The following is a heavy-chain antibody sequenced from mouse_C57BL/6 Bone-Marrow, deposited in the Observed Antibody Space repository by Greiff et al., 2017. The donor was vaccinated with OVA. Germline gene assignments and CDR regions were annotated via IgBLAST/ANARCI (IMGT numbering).Heavy chain of an antibody. V-gene: IGHV6-3*01. CDR3: KLLRPFAY. J-gene: IGHJ3*01. CDR2: IRLKSDNYAT. CDR1: GFTFSNYW. Sequence: EVKLMESGGGLVQPGGSMKLSCVASGFTFSNYWMNWVRQSPEKGLEWVAQIRLKSDNYATHYAESVKGRFTISRDDSKSSVYLQMNNLRAEDTGIYYCKLLRPFAYWGQGTLVTVSA. D-gene: IGHD1-2*01.